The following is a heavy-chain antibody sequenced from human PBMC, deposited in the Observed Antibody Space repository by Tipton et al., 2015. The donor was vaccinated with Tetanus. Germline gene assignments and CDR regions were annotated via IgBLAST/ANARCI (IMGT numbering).Heavy chain of an antibody. CDR3: ATARNKVSITRLQY. CDR1: GFPFSNFA. Sequence: SLRLSCAASGFPFSNFAMNWIRQSPLRGLEWVSGISGGGDETHYADSVKGRFTISRDNYMNSVYLQMNSLRAEDTALYYCATARNKVSITRLQYWGPGTLVTVSS. V-gene: IGHV3-23*01. D-gene: IGHD3-10*01. CDR2: ISGGGDET. J-gene: IGHJ4*02.